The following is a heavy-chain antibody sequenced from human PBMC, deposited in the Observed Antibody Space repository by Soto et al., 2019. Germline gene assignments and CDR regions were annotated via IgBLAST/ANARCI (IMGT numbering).Heavy chain of an antibody. Sequence: GGSLRLSCAASGFTFGSYWMHWVRQAPGKGLVWVSRINSDGSSTSYADSVKGRFTISRDNAKNTLYLQMNSLRAEDTAVYYCARPVKYYYDSSDGAFDIWGQGTMVTVSS. CDR2: INSDGSST. J-gene: IGHJ3*02. CDR3: ARPVKYYYDSSDGAFDI. V-gene: IGHV3-74*01. D-gene: IGHD3-22*01. CDR1: GFTFGSYW.